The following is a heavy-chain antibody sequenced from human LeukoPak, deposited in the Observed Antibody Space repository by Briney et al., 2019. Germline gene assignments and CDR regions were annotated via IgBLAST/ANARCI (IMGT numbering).Heavy chain of an antibody. D-gene: IGHD2-21*01. CDR1: GFTVSSNY. Sequence: GGSLRLSCAASGFTVSSNYMSWVRQAPGKGLEWVSVIYSGGSTYYADSVKGRFTISRDNSKNTLYLQMNSLRAEDTAVYYCAREGKGLGFAFDYWGQGTLVTVSS. CDR2: IYSGGST. CDR3: AREGKGLGFAFDY. V-gene: IGHV3-53*01. J-gene: IGHJ4*02.